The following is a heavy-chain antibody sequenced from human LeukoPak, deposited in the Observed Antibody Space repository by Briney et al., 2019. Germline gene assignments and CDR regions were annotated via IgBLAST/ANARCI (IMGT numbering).Heavy chain of an antibody. D-gene: IGHD2-2*02. V-gene: IGHV3-11*05. CDR2: ITTTSTYT. CDR3: ARDWYCSSSICYTDRNWFDP. CDR1: GFTFSDYY. Sequence: PGGSLRLSCAASGFTFSDYYMSWIRQAPGKGLEWVSYITTTSTYTDYADSVKGRFTISRDDAKNSLYLQMNSLRPEDTAVYYCARDWYCSSSICYTDRNWFDPWGQGTLVTVSS. J-gene: IGHJ5*02.